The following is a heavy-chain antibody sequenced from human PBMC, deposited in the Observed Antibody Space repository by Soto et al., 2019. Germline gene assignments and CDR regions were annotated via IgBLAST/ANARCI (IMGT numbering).Heavy chain of an antibody. D-gene: IGHD2-15*01. CDR2: IYSGGST. Sequence: GGSLRLSCAASGFTVSSNYMSWVRQAPGKGLEWVSVIYSGGSTYYADSVKGRFTISRDNSKNTLYLQMNSLRAEDTAVYYCARRTRLGYCSGGSCEEYNWFDPWGQGTLVTVSS. CDR1: GFTVSSNY. V-gene: IGHV3-66*01. J-gene: IGHJ5*02. CDR3: ARRTRLGYCSGGSCEEYNWFDP.